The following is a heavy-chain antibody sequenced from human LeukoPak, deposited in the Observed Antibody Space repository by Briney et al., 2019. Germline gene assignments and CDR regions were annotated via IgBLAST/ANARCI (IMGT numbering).Heavy chain of an antibody. CDR2: ISSSSSYI. J-gene: IGHJ3*02. V-gene: IGHV3-21*01. CDR1: GFTFSSYS. CDR3: ARHRGRGMRLIKSLDAFDI. Sequence: PGGSLRLSCAASGFTFSSYSMNWVRQAPGKGLEWVSSISSSSSYIYYADSVKGRFTISRDDAKNSLYLQMNSLRAEDTAVYYCARHRGRGMRLIKSLDAFDIWGQGTMVTVSS. D-gene: IGHD3-16*02.